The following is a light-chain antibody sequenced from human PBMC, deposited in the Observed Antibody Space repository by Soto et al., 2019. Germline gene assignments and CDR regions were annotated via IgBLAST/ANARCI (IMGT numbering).Light chain of an antibody. V-gene: IGLV2-23*02. Sequence: QSVLTQPASVSGSPGQSITISCTGTSSDVGSYNLVSWYQQHPGKAPKLMIYEVSKRPSGVSNRFSGSKSGNTASLTISGLQADDEADSSCCSYAGRSTYVFGTGTNLT. CDR3: CSYAGRSTYV. CDR2: EVS. CDR1: SSDVGSYNL. J-gene: IGLJ1*01.